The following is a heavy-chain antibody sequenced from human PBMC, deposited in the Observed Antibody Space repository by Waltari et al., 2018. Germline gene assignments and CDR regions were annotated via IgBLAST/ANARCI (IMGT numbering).Heavy chain of an antibody. V-gene: IGHV1-2*06. Sequence: QVQLVQSGAEVKKPGASVKVSCKASGYTFTAFYIHWVRQAPGQGLEWMGRINPNSGASNYAVKLQGRISWTRDMALNTAFMELSRLTSDDTAVYYCARGASINLSSAFDPWGQGTLVTVSS. CDR1: GYTFTAFY. CDR3: ARGASINLSSAFDP. CDR2: INPNSGAS. J-gene: IGHJ5*01. D-gene: IGHD3-9*01.